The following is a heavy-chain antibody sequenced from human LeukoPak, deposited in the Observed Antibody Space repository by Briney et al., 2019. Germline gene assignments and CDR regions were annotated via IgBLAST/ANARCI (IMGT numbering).Heavy chain of an antibody. V-gene: IGHV3-15*01. D-gene: IGHD6-13*01. CDR2: IKSKSDGGTT. CDR1: GFTFTDAW. J-gene: IGHJ4*02. Sequence: GGSLRLSCAASGFTFTDAWMTWVRQAPGKGLEWVGRIKSKSDGGTTDYAAHVKGRFTISRDDSKNTLYLQMNSLKTEDTAVYYCTTEYWAAAGTTFRYFHYWGQGTLVTVSS. CDR3: TTEYWAAAGTTFRYFHY.